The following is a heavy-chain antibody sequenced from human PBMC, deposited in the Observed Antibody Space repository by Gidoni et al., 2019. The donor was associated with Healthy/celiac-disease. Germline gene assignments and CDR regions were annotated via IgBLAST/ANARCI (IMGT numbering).Heavy chain of an antibody. D-gene: IGHD3-10*01. J-gene: IGHJ6*02. CDR1: GFTFSSYG. CDR3: ARDGGYYGSGSTGYYYGMDV. V-gene: IGHV3-33*01. Sequence: QVQLVESGGGVVQPGRSLRLSCAAPGFTFSSYGMHWVLQAPGKGLEWVAVIWYDGSNKYYADSVKGRFTISRDNSKNTLYLQMNSLRAEDTAVYYCARDGGYYGSGSTGYYYGMDVWGQGTTVTVSS. CDR2: IWYDGSNK.